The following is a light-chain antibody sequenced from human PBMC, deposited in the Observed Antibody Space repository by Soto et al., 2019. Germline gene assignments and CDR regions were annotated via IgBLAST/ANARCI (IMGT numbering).Light chain of an antibody. CDR1: SSNIGVNY. CDR2: DDN. V-gene: IGLV1-47*02. Sequence: QAVLTQAPSASGTPGQRVTISCSGSSSNIGVNYVYWYQQVPGTAPKLLVFDDNQRPSGVPDRFSDSKSGTSAFLAISGLRSEDEADYYCAAWDNSLSGRVFGGGTTVTVL. J-gene: IGLJ3*02. CDR3: AAWDNSLSGRV.